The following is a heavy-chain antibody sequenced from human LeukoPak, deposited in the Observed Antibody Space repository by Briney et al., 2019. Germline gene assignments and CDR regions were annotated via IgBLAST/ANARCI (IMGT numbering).Heavy chain of an antibody. CDR3: ARESHVELDDF. V-gene: IGHV1-18*01. J-gene: IGHJ4*02. CDR1: GYTFTNYG. Sequence: ASVKVSCKASGYTFTNYGITWVRQAPGQGLEWMGWISASNGDTHYSEKFQDRITVTTDTSTSTAYMELRSLVSDDTAVYYCARESHVELDDFWGQGTLITVSS. CDR2: ISASNGDT. D-gene: IGHD1-7*01.